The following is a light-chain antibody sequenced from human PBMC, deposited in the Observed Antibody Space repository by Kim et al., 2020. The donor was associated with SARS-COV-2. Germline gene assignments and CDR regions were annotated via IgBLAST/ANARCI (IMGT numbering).Light chain of an antibody. Sequence: EIVMTQSPATLSVSPGERATLSCRASQSVSSNLAWYQQKPGQAPRLLTYGASTRATGIPARFSGSGSGTEFTLTISSLHSEDFAVYYCQQYNNWPWTFGQGTKVDIK. CDR3: QQYNNWPWT. V-gene: IGKV3-15*01. J-gene: IGKJ1*01. CDR1: QSVSSN. CDR2: GAS.